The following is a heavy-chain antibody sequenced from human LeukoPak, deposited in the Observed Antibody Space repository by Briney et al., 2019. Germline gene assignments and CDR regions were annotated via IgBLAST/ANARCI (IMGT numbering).Heavy chain of an antibody. CDR2: ISDSGGRT. D-gene: IGHD6-13*01. Sequence: GGSLRLSCAASGFSFASFAMGWVRQPPGKGLEWVSTISDSGGRTHYADSVLGRFTISRDNSKNTLYLQINNPRAGDTAIYYCDAADFWGQGTLVTVPS. J-gene: IGHJ4*02. CDR3: DAADF. V-gene: IGHV3-23*01. CDR1: GFSFASFA.